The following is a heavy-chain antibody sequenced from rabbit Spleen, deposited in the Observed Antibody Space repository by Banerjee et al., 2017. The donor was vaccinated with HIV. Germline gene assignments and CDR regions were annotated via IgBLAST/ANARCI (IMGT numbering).Heavy chain of an antibody. CDR3: VREVAAKFNL. Sequence: QSLEESGGDLVKPGASLTLTCTASGFSFSSSYYMCWVRQAPGKGLECIACIYGDSGGSTWYASWAKGRFTISKTSSTTVTLQMTSLTAADTATYFCVREVAAKFNLWGPGTLVTVS. V-gene: IGHV1S40*01. CDR2: IYGDSGGST. D-gene: IGHD4-1*01. J-gene: IGHJ4*01. CDR1: GFSFSSSYY.